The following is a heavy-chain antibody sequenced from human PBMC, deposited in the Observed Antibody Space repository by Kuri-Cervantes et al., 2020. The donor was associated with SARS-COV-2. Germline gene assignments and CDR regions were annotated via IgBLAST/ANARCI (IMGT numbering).Heavy chain of an antibody. V-gene: IGHV1-2*02. CDR2: INPSGGT. D-gene: IGHD6-6*01. Sequence: ASVKVSCKASGYTFTSYYMHWVRQAPGQGLEWMGIINPSGGTKYAQKFQGRVTMTRDTSISTAYMELSRLRSDDTAVYYCAREGAAQCYYYYYMDVWGKGTRVTVYS. CDR3: AREGAAQCYYYYYMDV. J-gene: IGHJ6*03. CDR1: GYTFTSYY.